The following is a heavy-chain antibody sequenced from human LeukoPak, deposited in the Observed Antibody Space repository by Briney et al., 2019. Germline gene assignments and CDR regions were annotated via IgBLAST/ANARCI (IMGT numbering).Heavy chain of an antibody. CDR2: IYSDESGGSI. V-gene: IGHV3-53*01. D-gene: IGHD1-7*01. CDR1: GFSVTSTY. Sequence: PGGSLRLSCAASGFSVTSTYMNWVRQAPGKGLEWVSIIYSDESGGSIYYADSVKGRFTIFRDNSKNTLYLQMSGLRADDTATYYCAREERWNYLFDSWGQGTLVTVSS. J-gene: IGHJ4*02. CDR3: AREERWNYLFDS.